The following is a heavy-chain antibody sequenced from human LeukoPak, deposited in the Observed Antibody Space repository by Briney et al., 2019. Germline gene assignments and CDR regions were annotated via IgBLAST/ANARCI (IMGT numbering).Heavy chain of an antibody. D-gene: IGHD3-22*01. V-gene: IGHV1-46*01. CDR3: ARDSSRITMILVVTTDNWFDP. CDR1: GYTFTSYY. J-gene: IGHJ5*02. Sequence: ASVKVSCKASGYTFTSYYMHWVRQAPGQGLEWMGIINPSGGSTSYAQKFQGRVTMTRDTSTSTVYMELSSLRSEDTAVYYCARDSSRITMILVVTTDNWFDPWGQGTLVTVSS. CDR2: INPSGGST.